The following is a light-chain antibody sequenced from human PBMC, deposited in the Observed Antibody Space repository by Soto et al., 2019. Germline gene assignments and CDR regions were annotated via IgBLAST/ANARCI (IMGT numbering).Light chain of an antibody. CDR1: RSISRY. J-gene: IGKJ4*01. CDR3: QQSYRTLALT. V-gene: IGKV1-39*01. Sequence: IQMTQSPSSLPASVGDKVTLPXRASRSISRYLNWDPQQTGXXPKIXXXAAXSLQSGVPSRFSGSGSGTDFTLTISSLQPEEFATYYCQQSYRTLALTFGGGTKVDIK. CDR2: AAX.